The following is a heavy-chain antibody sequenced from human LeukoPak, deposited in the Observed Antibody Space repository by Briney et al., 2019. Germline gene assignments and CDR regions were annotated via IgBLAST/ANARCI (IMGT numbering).Heavy chain of an antibody. CDR3: ARHSSNWFDP. CDR2: IHPNNGET. V-gene: IGHV1-2*02. J-gene: IGHJ5*02. CDR1: GYTFTGNH. Sequence: ASVRVSCKASGYTFTGNHMHWVRRAPGQGLEWMGWIHPNNGETNYAQKFRGRVTMTTDTSITTAYMELSGLTSDDTAMYYCARHSSNWFDPWGQGTLVTVSS.